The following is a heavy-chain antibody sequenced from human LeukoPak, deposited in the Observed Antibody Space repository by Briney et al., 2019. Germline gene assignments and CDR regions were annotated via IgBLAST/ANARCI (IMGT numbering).Heavy chain of an antibody. CDR3: ARGGDIAAAAIDAFDI. J-gene: IGHJ3*02. D-gene: IGHD6-13*01. CDR2: INPNSGGT. Sequence: GASVQVSCKASGYTFTGYYMHWVRQAPGQGLEWMGWINPNSGGTNYAQKFQGRVTMTRDTSISTAYMELSRLRSDDTAVYYCARGGDIAAAAIDAFDIWGQGTMVTVSS. V-gene: IGHV1-2*02. CDR1: GYTFTGYY.